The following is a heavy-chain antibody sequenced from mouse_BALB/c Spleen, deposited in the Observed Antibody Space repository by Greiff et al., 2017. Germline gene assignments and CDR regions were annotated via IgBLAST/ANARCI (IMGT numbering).Heavy chain of an antibody. V-gene: IGHV5-6*01. CDR2: ISSGGSYT. CDR3: ARGPYDGYYGFDY. Sequence: EVQGVESGGDLVKPGGSLKLSCAASGFTFSSYGMSWVRQTPDKRLEWVATISSGGSYTYYPDSVKGRFTISRDNAKNTLYLQMSSLKSEDTAMYYCARGPYDGYYGFDYWGQGTTLTVSS. D-gene: IGHD2-3*01. CDR1: GFTFSSYG. J-gene: IGHJ2*01.